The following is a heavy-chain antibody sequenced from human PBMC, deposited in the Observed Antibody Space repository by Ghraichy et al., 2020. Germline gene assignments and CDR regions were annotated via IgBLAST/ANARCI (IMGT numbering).Heavy chain of an antibody. Sequence: SETLSLTCTVSGDSVSSPGYYWSWIRQPPGKGLEWIGYIDYSGTTKYSPSLKSPVTISVDTSKNQFSLQLRSVTAADTAVYYCAKTRGYNHYYHFWGQGTLVTVSS. CDR2: IDYSGTT. CDR3: AKTRGYNHYYHF. CDR1: GDSVSSPGYY. D-gene: IGHD4-11*01. V-gene: IGHV4-61*08. J-gene: IGHJ4*02.